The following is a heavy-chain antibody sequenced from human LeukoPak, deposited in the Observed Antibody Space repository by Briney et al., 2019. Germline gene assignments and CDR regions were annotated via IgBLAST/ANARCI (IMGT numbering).Heavy chain of an antibody. CDR3: ARHMVWSIAVAGADY. CDR2: IYYSGNT. V-gene: IGHV4-39*01. J-gene: IGHJ4*02. CDR1: GGSISSSSYY. D-gene: IGHD6-19*01. Sequence: SAPLPLTSTVSGGSISSSSYYWGWTRRPAGKGLAWIWSIYYSGNTSYTPSLKCPITISVDTSKHQLPMNIRSADATDTSVCYCARHMVWSIAVAGADYWGQKTRHTV.